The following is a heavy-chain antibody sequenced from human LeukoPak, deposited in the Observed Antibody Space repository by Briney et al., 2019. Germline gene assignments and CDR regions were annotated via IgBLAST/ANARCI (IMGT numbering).Heavy chain of an antibody. CDR3: AKDWSSTSCYYFDY. CDR1: GFTFSSYG. D-gene: IGHD2-2*01. CDR2: IRYDGSNK. Sequence: PGGSLRLSCAASGFTFSSYGMHWVRQAPGKGLEWVAFIRYDGSNKYYADSVKGRFTISRDNSKNTLYLQMNSLRAEDTAVYYCAKDWSSTSCYYFDYWGQGTLVTVSS. J-gene: IGHJ4*02. V-gene: IGHV3-30*02.